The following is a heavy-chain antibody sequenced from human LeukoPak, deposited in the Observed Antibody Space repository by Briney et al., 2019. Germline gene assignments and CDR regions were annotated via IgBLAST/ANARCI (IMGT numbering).Heavy chain of an antibody. J-gene: IGHJ4*02. D-gene: IGHD4-11*01. Sequence: GGSLRLSCTTSDFTLGDYAMTWVRQAPGKGLEWVGFIRSKAFGGTPEYAASVKGRFTISRDDSKSIAYLQMNSLKTEDTAVYYCTRATYSNYVNLDYWGQGTLVTVSP. CDR2: IRSKAFGGTP. CDR1: DFTLGDYA. CDR3: TRATYSNYVNLDY. V-gene: IGHV3-49*04.